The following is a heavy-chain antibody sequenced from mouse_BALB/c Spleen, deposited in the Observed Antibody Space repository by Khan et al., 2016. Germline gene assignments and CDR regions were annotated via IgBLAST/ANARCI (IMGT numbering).Heavy chain of an antibody. D-gene: IGHD1-1*01. Sequence: EVQLQESGPGLVKPSQSLSLTCTVTGYSITSDYAWNWIRQFPGNKLEWMGYISYSGSTSYNPSLKSRISITRDTSKNQFFLQLNSVTTEDTATYYCARWGSSPAWFAYWGQGTLVTVSA. CDR1: GYSITSDYA. CDR3: ARWGSSPAWFAY. CDR2: ISYSGST. V-gene: IGHV3-2*02. J-gene: IGHJ3*01.